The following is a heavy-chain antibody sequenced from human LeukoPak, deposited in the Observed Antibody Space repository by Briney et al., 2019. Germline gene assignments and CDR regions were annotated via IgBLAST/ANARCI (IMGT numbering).Heavy chain of an antibody. D-gene: IGHD3-10*01. CDR1: GFTLSTYN. CDR2: ISSSTSTI. V-gene: IGHV3-48*01. Sequence: GLSLTLSCAASGFTLSTYNMNWVRQAPGKGLEGISYISSSTSTIYYADSVKGRFTISRDSAKNSLYLQMNSLRVEDTAVYYCARVRGSGSYVDYWGQGTLVTVSS. J-gene: IGHJ4*02. CDR3: ARVRGSGSYVDY.